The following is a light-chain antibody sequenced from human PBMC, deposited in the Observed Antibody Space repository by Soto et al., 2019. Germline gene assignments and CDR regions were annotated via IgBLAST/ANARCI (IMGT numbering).Light chain of an antibody. V-gene: IGLV1-51*01. CDR3: ATWDLTLSAGVL. CDR2: DDH. Sequence: QSVLTQPPSVSAAPGQRGAISCSGGSSNIGKNSVSWYQQLPATAPKLLIYDDHQRPSGFPDRFSASKSGTSATLDITGLQPADEADYYCATWDLTLSAGVLFGGGTKVTVL. J-gene: IGLJ2*01. CDR1: SSNIGKNS.